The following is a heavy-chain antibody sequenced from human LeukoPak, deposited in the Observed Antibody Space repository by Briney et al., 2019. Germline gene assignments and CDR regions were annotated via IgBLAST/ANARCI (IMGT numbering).Heavy chain of an antibody. CDR3: VRGRGLPGPLDH. V-gene: IGHV3-21*01. CDR2: ISSSSTYI. D-gene: IGHD3-10*01. CDR1: GFTFSNYA. Sequence: GGSLRLSCAASGFTFSNYAMHWVRQAPGKGLEWVSSISSSSTYIYYADSVKGRFTISRDNAKNSFYLQMNSLRVEDTAVYYCVRGRGLPGPLDHWGQGTLVTVSS. J-gene: IGHJ4*02.